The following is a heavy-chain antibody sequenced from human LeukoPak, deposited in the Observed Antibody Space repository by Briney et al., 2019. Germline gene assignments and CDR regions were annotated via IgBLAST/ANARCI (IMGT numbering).Heavy chain of an antibody. V-gene: IGHV4-39*07. CDR2: IYYSGST. CDR1: GGSISSSSYY. J-gene: IGHJ4*02. Sequence: PSETLSLTCTVSGGSISSSSYYWGWIRQPPGKGLEWIGSIYYSGSTYYNPSLKSRVTISVDTSKNQFSLKLSSVTAADTAVYYCARGGGPPDYWGQGTLVTVSS. CDR3: ARGGGPPDY. D-gene: IGHD3-16*01.